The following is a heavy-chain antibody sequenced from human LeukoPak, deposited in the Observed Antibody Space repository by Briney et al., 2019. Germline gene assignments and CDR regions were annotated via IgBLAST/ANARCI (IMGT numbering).Heavy chain of an antibody. J-gene: IGHJ4*02. CDR3: ASRPGYSYAFDQ. V-gene: IGHV3-23*01. D-gene: IGHD5-18*01. CDR1: GFTFSNYA. Sequence: GGSLRLSCAASGFTFSNYAMSWVRQAPGKGLEWVSAIGVNTYYTDSVKGRFTISRDNAKNTLYLQMNRLSAEDTALYYCASRPGYSYAFDQWGPGTLVTVSS. CDR2: IGVNT.